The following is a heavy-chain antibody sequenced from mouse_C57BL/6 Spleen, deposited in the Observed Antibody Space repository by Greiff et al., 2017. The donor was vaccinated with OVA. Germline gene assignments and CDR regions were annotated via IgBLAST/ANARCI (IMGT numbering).Heavy chain of an antibody. J-gene: IGHJ1*03. V-gene: IGHV1-54*01. D-gene: IGHD2-12*01. CDR3: ARSNYSVWYFDV. CDR2: LNPGSGGP. CDR1: GYAFTNSL. Sequence: VQLQQSGAELVRPGTSVKVSCKASGYAFTNSLIEWVKQRPGQGLEWIGVLNPGSGGPNYNEKFKGKATLTADKSSSTAYMQLSSLTSEDSAVYFCARSNYSVWYFDVWGTGTTVTVSS.